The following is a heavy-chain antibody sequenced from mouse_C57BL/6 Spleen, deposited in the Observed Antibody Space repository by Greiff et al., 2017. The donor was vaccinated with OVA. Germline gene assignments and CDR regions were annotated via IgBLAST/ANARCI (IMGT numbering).Heavy chain of an antibody. J-gene: IGHJ3*01. V-gene: IGHV1-76*01. D-gene: IGHD3-2*02. CDR1: GYTFTDYY. CDR3: ASTAQARFAY. CDR2: IYPGSGNT. Sequence: QVQLKQSGAELVRPGASVKLSCKASGYTFTDYYINWVKQRPGQGLEWIARIYPGSGNTYYNEKFKGKATLTAEKSSSTAYMQLSSLTSEDSAVYFCASTAQARFAYWGQGTLVTVSA.